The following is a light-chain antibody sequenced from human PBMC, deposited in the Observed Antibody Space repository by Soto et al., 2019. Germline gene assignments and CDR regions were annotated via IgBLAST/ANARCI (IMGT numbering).Light chain of an antibody. CDR3: SSHAGSTVV. Sequence: QSALTQPPSASGSPGQSVTISCTGTSSDVGAYNYVSWHQQHPGRAPQLMIYDVTKRPSGVPDRFSGSKSGNTASLIVSGLQAEDEADYYCSSHAGSTVVFGGGTKLTVL. CDR2: DVT. CDR1: SSDVGAYNY. J-gene: IGLJ2*01. V-gene: IGLV2-8*01.